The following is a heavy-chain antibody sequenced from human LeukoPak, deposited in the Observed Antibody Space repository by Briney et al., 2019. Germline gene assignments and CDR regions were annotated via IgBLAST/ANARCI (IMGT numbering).Heavy chain of an antibody. CDR1: GGSFSGYY. D-gene: IGHD3-16*02. CDR3: ARLRLGELSLSLHFDY. Sequence: SETLSLTCAVYGGSFSGYYWSWIRQPPGKGLEWIGEINHSGSTNYNPSLKSRVTISVDTSKNQFSLKLSSVTAADTAVYYCARLRLGELSLSLHFDYWGQGTLVTVSS. CDR2: INHSGST. J-gene: IGHJ4*02. V-gene: IGHV4-34*01.